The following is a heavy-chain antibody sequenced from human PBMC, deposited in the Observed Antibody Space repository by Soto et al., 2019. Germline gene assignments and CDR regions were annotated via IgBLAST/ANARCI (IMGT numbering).Heavy chain of an antibody. CDR1: GFTFSSYG. CDR3: AREGEVAIQLWLPPHY. D-gene: IGHD5-18*01. V-gene: IGHV3-33*01. CDR2: IWYDGSNK. J-gene: IGHJ4*02. Sequence: GGSLRLSCAASGFTFSSYGMHWVRQAPGKGLEWVAVIWYDGSNKYYADSVKGRFTISRDNSKNTLYLQMNSLRAEDTAVYYCAREGEVAIQLWLPPHYWGQGTLVTVSS.